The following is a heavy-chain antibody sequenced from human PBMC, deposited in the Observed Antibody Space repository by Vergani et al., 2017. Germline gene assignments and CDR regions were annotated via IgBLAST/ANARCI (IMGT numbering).Heavy chain of an antibody. J-gene: IGHJ6*02. CDR3: ARYQSRLSETYGMDV. CDR1: GFTFSSYS. V-gene: IGHV3-48*01. Sequence: EVQLVESGGGLVQPGGSLRLSCAASGFTFSSYSMNWVRQAPGKGLEWVSYISSSSSTIYYADSVKGRFTISRDNAKNSLYLQMNSLRAEDMAVYYCARYQSRLSETYGMDVWGQGTTVTVSS. D-gene: IGHD2-2*01. CDR2: ISSSSSTI.